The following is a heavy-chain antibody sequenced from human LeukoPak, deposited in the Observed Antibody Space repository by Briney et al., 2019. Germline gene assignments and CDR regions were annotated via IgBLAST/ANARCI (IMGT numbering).Heavy chain of an antibody. CDR1: GFTFSSYA. V-gene: IGHV3-30*18. D-gene: IGHD1-14*01. J-gene: IGHJ4*02. CDR3: AKQSNRGYNLFDY. Sequence: GGSLRLSCAASGFTFSSYAMHWVRQAPGKGLEWVAVISYGGSSKHSADSVKGRFSISRDNSKNTLYLQMNSLSAEDTALYYCAKQSNRGYNLFDYWGQGTLVTVSS. CDR2: ISYGGSSK.